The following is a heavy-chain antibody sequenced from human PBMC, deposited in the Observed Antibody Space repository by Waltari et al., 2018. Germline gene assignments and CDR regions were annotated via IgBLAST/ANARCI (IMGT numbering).Heavy chain of an antibody. D-gene: IGHD6-6*01. J-gene: IGHJ4*02. Sequence: QVQLQESGPGLVKPSQTLSLTCTVSGGSISSGVYYWSWIRQHPGQGLAWIGYIYYSGRTYYNPYLKSGVTISVDTSKNQFSLKLSSVTAADTAVYYCARQSAARPLDYWGQGTLVTVSS. CDR1: GGSISSGVYY. CDR2: IYYSGRT. CDR3: ARQSAARPLDY. V-gene: IGHV4-30-4*08.